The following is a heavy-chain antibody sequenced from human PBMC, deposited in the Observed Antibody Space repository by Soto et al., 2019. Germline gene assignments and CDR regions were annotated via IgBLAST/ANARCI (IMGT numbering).Heavy chain of an antibody. CDR3: ARESGYYDSSGYYSYGMDV. V-gene: IGHV4-31*03. D-gene: IGHD3-22*01. J-gene: IGHJ6*02. CDR1: GGSISSGGYY. CDR2: IYYSGST. Sequence: QVQLQESGPGLVKPSQTLSLTCTVSGGSISSGGYYWSWIRQHPGKGMEWIGYIYYSGSTYYNQSLKSRVTISVDTSKNQFSLKLSSVTAADTAVYYCARESGYYDSSGYYSYGMDVWGQGNTVTVAS.